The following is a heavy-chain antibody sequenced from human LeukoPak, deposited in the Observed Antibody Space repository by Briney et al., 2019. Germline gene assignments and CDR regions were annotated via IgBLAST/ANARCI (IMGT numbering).Heavy chain of an antibody. Sequence: PGGSLRLSCAASGFTFSGYWMTWVRQAPGKGLEWVSVLYNGGNTYYADSVKGRFTVSRDNSKNTLYLQMNSLRAEDTAVYYCARYDGGSGPFDYWGQGTLVTVSS. CDR3: ARYDGGSGPFDY. CDR1: GFTFSGYW. D-gene: IGHD3-10*01. CDR2: LYNGGNT. J-gene: IGHJ4*02. V-gene: IGHV3-53*01.